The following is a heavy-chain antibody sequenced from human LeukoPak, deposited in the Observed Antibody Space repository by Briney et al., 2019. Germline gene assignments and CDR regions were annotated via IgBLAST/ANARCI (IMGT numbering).Heavy chain of an antibody. CDR1: GFTFSSFW. J-gene: IGHJ3*02. Sequence: GGSLRLSCAASGFTFSSFWMSWVRQAPGKGLEWVSSISSSSSYIYYADSVKGRFTISRDNAKNSLYLQMNSLRAEDTAVYYCARDLEYYDSSGYYPRGAFDIWGQGTMVTVSS. CDR3: ARDLEYYDSSGYYPRGAFDI. V-gene: IGHV3-21*01. D-gene: IGHD3-22*01. CDR2: ISSSSSYI.